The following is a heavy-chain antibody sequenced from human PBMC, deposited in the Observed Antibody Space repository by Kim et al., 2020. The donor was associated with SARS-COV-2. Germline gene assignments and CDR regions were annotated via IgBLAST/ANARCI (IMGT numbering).Heavy chain of an antibody. V-gene: IGHV3-23*01. CDR2: ISASGGST. CDR1: GFTFSSYA. CDR3: AKSLDDYGDFFDY. Sequence: GGSLRLSCAASGFTFSSYAMSWVRQAPGKGLEWVSDISASGGSTYYADSVKGRFTISRDNSKNTLYLQMSSLRAEDTAVYYCAKSLDDYGDFFDYWGQGTLVTVSS. J-gene: IGHJ4*02. D-gene: IGHD4-17*01.